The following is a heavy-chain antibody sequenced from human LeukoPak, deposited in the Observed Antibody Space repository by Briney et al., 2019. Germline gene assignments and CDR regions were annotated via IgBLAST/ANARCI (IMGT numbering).Heavy chain of an antibody. CDR1: GGSFSGYY. J-gene: IGHJ5*02. CDR2: INHSGST. V-gene: IGHV4-34*01. CDR3: AREEVIVVVPAAMLDNWFDP. Sequence: SETLSLTCAVYGGSFSGYYWSWIRQPPGKGLEWIGEINHSGSTNYNPSLKSRVTISVDTSKNQFSLKLSSVTAADTAVYYCAREEVIVVVPAAMLDNWFDPWGQGTLVSVSS. D-gene: IGHD2-2*01.